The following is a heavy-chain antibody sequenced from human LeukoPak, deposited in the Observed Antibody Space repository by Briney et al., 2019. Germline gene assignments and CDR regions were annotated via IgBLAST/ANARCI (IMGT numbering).Heavy chain of an antibody. CDR2: IKSKTDGGTT. J-gene: IGHJ6*02. Sequence: GGSLRLSCAASGFTFSNAWMSWVRQAPGKGLEWVGRIKSKTDGGTTDYAAPVKGRFTISRDDSKNTLYPQMNSLKTEDTAVYYCTTDRSSYHDYGDGYYGMDVWGQGTTVTVSS. CDR3: TTDRSSYHDYGDGYYGMDV. V-gene: IGHV3-15*01. CDR1: GFTFSNAW. D-gene: IGHD4-17*01.